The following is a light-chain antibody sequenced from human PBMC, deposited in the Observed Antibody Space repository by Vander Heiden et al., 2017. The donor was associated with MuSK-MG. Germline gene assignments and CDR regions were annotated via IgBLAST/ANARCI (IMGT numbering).Light chain of an antibody. CDR2: GAS. Sequence: DIQMTQSPSSLSASIGERVTITCRASQHIRSFLNWYQEKPGKAPKLLIYGASSLHSGVPSRFSGSGSGTDFTLTISRLQTEDVATYYCQQSDSTLWTFGQGTRVEVK. V-gene: IGKV1-39*01. CDR3: QQSDSTLWT. J-gene: IGKJ1*01. CDR1: QHIRSF.